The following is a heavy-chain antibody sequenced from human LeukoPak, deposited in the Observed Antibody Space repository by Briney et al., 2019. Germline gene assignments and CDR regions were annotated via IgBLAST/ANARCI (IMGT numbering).Heavy chain of an antibody. D-gene: IGHD3-16*01. CDR3: ARTPVLGPIDF. J-gene: IGHJ4*02. CDR2: ISSDENTQ. CDR1: GFTFGTYA. Sequence: GGSLRLSCAASGFTFGTYAMHWVRQAPGKGLEWLAIISSDENTQYYADSVKGRFTISRDNSRNTLYLQMSSLSGDDTALYYCARTPVLGPIDFWGQGTLVTVSS. V-gene: IGHV3-30*04.